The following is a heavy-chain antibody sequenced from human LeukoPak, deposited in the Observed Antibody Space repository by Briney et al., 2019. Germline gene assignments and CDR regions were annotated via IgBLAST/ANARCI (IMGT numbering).Heavy chain of an antibody. D-gene: IGHD3-3*01. CDR1: GGSFSSGNYH. J-gene: IGHJ4*02. Sequence: SETLSLTCTVSGGSFSSGNYHCSWLRQPPGKGLEWIGYIYYSGSTYYNPSLKSRVTISVDTSKNQFSLKLSSVTVADTAVYYCARAEAAGFLVYWGQGTLVTVSS. CDR2: IYYSGST. V-gene: IGHV4-30-4*01. CDR3: ARAEAAGFLVY.